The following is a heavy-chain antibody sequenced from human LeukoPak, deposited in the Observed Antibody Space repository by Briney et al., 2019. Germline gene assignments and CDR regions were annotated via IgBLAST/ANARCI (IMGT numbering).Heavy chain of an antibody. CDR1: GYTFTSYG. V-gene: IGHV1-18*01. CDR2: ISAYNGST. D-gene: IGHD2-2*01. CDR3: ARAKSYQLPTSYYYYYGMDV. Sequence: ASVKVSCKASGYTFTSYGISRVRQAPGQGLEWMGWISAYNGSTNYAQKLQGRVTMTTDTSTSTAYMELRSLRSDDTAVYYCARAKSYQLPTSYYYYYGMDVWGQGTTVTVSS. J-gene: IGHJ6*02.